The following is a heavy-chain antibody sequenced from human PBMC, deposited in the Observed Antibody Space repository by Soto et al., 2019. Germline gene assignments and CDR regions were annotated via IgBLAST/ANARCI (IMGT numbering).Heavy chain of an antibody. CDR1: GYTFTSYG. J-gene: IGHJ4*02. D-gene: IGHD3-16*01. Sequence: SVKVSCTASGYTFTSYGIILVRQAPGQGLEWMGWISAYNGKTNYAQKLQGRGTRTTDTSTSTAYLQLRSLRSDDTAVYYCARGRLGVGSYVNYWGQGTLVTVSS. CDR2: ISAYNGKT. CDR3: ARGRLGVGSYVNY. V-gene: IGHV1-18*01.